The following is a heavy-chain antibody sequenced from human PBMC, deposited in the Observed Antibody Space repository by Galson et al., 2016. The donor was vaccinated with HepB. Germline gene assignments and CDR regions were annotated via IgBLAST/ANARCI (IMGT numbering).Heavy chain of an antibody. CDR2: VYWDDDK. CDR3: AHRHLGVNWAENYFDY. D-gene: IGHD3-10*01. J-gene: IGHJ4*02. CDR1: GFSLTTSGQG. Sequence: PALVKPTQTLTLTCTFSGFSLTTSGQGVGWIRQPAGKALEWLALVYWDDDKRYSPSLRGRLTITKDSSKNQVVLTMANMDPVDTGTYYCAHRHLGVNWAENYFDYWGQGTLVTVSS. V-gene: IGHV2-5*02.